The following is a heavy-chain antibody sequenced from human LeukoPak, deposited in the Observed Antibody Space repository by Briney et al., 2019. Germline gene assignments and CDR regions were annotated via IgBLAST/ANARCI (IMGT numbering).Heavy chain of an antibody. CDR1: GGSISSYY. CDR2: IYYSGST. V-gene: IGHV4-59*01. J-gene: IGHJ3*02. Sequence: SETLSLTCTVSGGSISSYYWSWIRQPAGKGLEWIGYIYYSGSTNYNPSLKSRVTISVDTSKNQFSLKLSSVTAPATVVYYCARKTHTARMNAFDIWGQGTMVTVSS. D-gene: IGHD5-18*01. CDR3: ARKTHTARMNAFDI.